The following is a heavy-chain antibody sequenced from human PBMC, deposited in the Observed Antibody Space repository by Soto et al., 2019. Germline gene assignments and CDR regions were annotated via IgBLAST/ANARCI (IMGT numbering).Heavy chain of an antibody. D-gene: IGHD3-10*01. J-gene: IGHJ4*02. CDR1: GFTFSSYG. CDR3: ARDSRRYYYGSGSGSNAY. Sequence: QVQLVESGGGVVQPGRSLRLSCAASGFTFSSYGMHWVRQAPGKGLEWVAVIWYDGSNKYYADSVKGRFTISRDNSKNTLYLQMNSLRAEDTAVYYCARDSRRYYYGSGSGSNAYWGQGTLVTVSS. V-gene: IGHV3-33*01. CDR2: IWYDGSNK.